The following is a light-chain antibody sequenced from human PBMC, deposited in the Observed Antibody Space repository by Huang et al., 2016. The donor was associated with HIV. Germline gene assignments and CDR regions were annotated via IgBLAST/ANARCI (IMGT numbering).Light chain of an antibody. Sequence: DIQMTQSPSTLSASVGDRVTITCRASQSISTWLAWYQQKPGKAPTLLMYKASNLEKGVPSRFSGSGSGTEFTSTISSLQPDDFATYYCQQYNSFWTFGQGTKVEIK. CDR1: QSISTW. V-gene: IGKV1-5*03. J-gene: IGKJ1*01. CDR3: QQYNSFWT. CDR2: KAS.